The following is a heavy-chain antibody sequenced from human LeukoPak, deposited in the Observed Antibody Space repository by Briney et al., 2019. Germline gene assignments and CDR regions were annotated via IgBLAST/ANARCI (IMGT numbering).Heavy chain of an antibody. CDR3: ARRTWSGYYDDAFDI. Sequence: PSETLSLTCAVSGYSISSGDYWGWIRQPPGKGLGWIGNIYHSGSTFYNPSLKSRVTISVHTSKNQFSLKLSSVTAADTAVYYCARRTWSGYYDDAFDIWGQGTMVTVSS. J-gene: IGHJ3*02. CDR2: IYHSGST. D-gene: IGHD3-3*01. CDR1: GYSISSGDY. V-gene: IGHV4-38-2*01.